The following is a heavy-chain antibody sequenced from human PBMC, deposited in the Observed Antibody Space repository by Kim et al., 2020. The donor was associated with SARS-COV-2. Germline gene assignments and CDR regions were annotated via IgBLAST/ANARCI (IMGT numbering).Heavy chain of an antibody. D-gene: IGHD3-10*01. CDR1: GGSISNYN. J-gene: IGHJ4*02. V-gene: IGHV4-59*01. CDR3: ARDSRVPHAYIFDY. Sequence: SETLSLTCTVSGGSISNYNWNWIRQPPGKGLEWIGYIYYSGSTNYNPSLKSRVTISVDTSKNQFSLKLSSVTAADKAVYYCARDSRVPHAYIFDYWGQGTLVTVSS. CDR2: IYYSGST.